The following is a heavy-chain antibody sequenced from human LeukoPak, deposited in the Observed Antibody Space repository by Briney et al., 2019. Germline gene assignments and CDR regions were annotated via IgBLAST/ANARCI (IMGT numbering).Heavy chain of an antibody. CDR2: IRYDGNNK. J-gene: IGHJ4*02. Sequence: GGSLRLSCAASGFSFSSYDMHWVRQAPGKGLEWVAIIRYDGNNKYYVDSVKGRFTISRDNSKNTLYLQMNNLRVEDTAAYSCSILTVASDFDYWGQGTLVTVSS. CDR3: SILTVASDFDY. D-gene: IGHD5-12*01. V-gene: IGHV3-30*02. CDR1: GFSFSSYD.